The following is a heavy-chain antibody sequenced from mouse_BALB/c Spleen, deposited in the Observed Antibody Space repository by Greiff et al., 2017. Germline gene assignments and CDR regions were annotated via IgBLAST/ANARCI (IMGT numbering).Heavy chain of an antibody. CDR2: IRSKSNNYAT. V-gene: IGHV10-1*02. CDR1: GFTFNTYA. J-gene: IGHJ4*01. CDR3: VRHRDWDPYAMDY. D-gene: IGHD4-1*01. Sequence: EVQLVESGGGLVQPKGSLKLSCAASGFTFNTYAMNWVRQAPGKGLEWVARIRSKSNNYATYYADSVKDRFTISRDDSQSMLYLQMNNLKTEDTAMYYCVRHRDWDPYAMDYWGQGTSVTVSS.